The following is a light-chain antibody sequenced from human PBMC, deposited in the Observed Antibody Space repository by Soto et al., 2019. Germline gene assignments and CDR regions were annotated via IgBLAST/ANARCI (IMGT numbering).Light chain of an antibody. J-gene: IGLJ2*01. Sequence: ELTQPPSVSVSPGQTASITCSGDKLGDKYACWYQQKPGQSPVLVIYQDSKRPSGIPERFSGSNSGNTATLTISGTQAMDEADYYCQAWDSSTVVFGGGTKVTVL. CDR1: KLGDKY. CDR2: QDS. CDR3: QAWDSSTVV. V-gene: IGLV3-1*01.